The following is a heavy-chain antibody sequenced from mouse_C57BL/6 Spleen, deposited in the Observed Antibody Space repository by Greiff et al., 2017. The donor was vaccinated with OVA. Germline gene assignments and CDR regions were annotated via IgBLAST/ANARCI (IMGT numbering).Heavy chain of an antibody. CDR1: GFNIKDDY. Sequence: VQLKQSGAELVRPGASVKLSCTASGFNIKDDYMHWVKQRPEQGLEWIGWLDPENGDTEYASKFRGKATITADTSSNTAYLQLSSLTSEDTAVYYCTTFPDYYGSSDFDYWGQGTTLTVSS. V-gene: IGHV14-4*01. CDR2: LDPENGDT. J-gene: IGHJ2*01. CDR3: TTFPDYYGSSDFDY. D-gene: IGHD1-1*01.